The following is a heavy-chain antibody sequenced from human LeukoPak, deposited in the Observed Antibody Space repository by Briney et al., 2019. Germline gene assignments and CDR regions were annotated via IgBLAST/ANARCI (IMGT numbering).Heavy chain of an antibody. Sequence: SETLSLTCAVSGVSFDDYYWSWARQTPGKGLEWIGEINHSGYTNDSPSLKSRVTLSIDTSRKQFSLNLRSVTVADAGIYYCTRMTTGHDYWGQGTLVTVSS. V-gene: IGHV4-34*01. CDR2: INHSGYT. J-gene: IGHJ4*02. CDR1: GVSFDDYY. D-gene: IGHD4-17*01. CDR3: TRMTTGHDY.